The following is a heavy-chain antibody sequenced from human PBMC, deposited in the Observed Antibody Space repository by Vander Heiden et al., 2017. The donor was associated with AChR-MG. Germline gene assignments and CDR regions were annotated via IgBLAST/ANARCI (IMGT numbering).Heavy chain of an antibody. J-gene: IGHJ4*02. CDR2: VSSSENAI. CDR3: ATTRGIFGVVRDY. V-gene: IGHV3-11*01. D-gene: IGHD3-3*01. Sequence: QVQLVDSGGGLVTPGRSLRLFCAASGFTFSDDYMNRSRQAPRKGLEWISKVSSSENAIAYAEAVRGRFTISRDNAKNSRTLQMNSLRAEDTAVYYCATTRGIFGVVRDYWGQGTRVTVSS. CDR1: GFTFSDDY.